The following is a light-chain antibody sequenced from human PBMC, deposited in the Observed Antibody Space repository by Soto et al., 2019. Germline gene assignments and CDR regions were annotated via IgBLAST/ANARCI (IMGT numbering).Light chain of an antibody. CDR1: SSVVGGYNY. CDR3: TSYTSSNTLYV. V-gene: IGLV2-14*01. CDR2: EIT. J-gene: IGLJ1*01. Sequence: QSVLTQPASVSGSPGQSITISCTGTSSVVGGYNYVSWYQHHPGKAPKLIIFEITNRPSGVSNRFSGSTSGNAASLTISGLQAEDEADYYCTSYTSSNTLYVFGTGTKVTVL.